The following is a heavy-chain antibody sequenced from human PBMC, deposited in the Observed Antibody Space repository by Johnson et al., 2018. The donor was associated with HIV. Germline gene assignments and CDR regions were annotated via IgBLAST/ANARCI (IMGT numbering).Heavy chain of an antibody. CDR2: IASSDSPI. CDR3: ARGRGLQLLDWPTGLWSAFDI. CDR1: GFTFSDYY. J-gene: IGHJ3*02. Sequence: QVQLVESGGGLVKPGGSLRLSCAASGFTFSDYYMSWIRQAPGKGLEWVSYIASSDSPIYYADSVKGRFTIHREHAKNTLYLQMNTLIAEDTAVYYCARGRGLQLLDWPTGLWSAFDIWCQGTMVTVSS. D-gene: IGHD3-3*01. V-gene: IGHV3-11*04.